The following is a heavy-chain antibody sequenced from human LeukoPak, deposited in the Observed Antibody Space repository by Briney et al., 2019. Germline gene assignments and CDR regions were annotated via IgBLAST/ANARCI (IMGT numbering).Heavy chain of an antibody. CDR1: GGTVTDYG. J-gene: IGHJ4*02. CDR3: ARDAIVRDYSNSDY. CDR2: IVPQFGTS. Sequence: SVKVSCKASGGTVTDYGISWVRQAPRQGLEWMGGIVPQFGTSHYAQKFQGRVTITADEATNTLYMELSSLRPEDTGVYYCARDAIVRDYSNSDYWGQGTLVTVSS. V-gene: IGHV1-69*13. D-gene: IGHD4-11*01.